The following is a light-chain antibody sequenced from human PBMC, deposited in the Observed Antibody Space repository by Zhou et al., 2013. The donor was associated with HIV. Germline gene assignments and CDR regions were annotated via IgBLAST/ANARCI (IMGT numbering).Light chain of an antibody. CDR3: QQANGFPFT. J-gene: IGKJ3*01. CDR2: GAS. Sequence: DIRMTQFPSSVSASVGDRVTITCRASQGIATWLAWYQQRPGKAPKLLLYGASTLQSGVPSRFRGGGSGTVFTLTITSLQPEDFATYYCQQANGFPFTFGPGTKV. CDR1: QGIATW. V-gene: IGKV1-12*01.